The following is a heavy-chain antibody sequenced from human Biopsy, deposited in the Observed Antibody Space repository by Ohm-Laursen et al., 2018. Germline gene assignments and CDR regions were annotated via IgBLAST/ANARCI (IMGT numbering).Heavy chain of an antibody. V-gene: IGHV1-46*01. D-gene: IGHD6-19*01. CDR3: ARNTGWYGDLYYFDY. CDR2: INPSGSTT. CDR1: GYSFTSYY. Sequence: SVKVSCKASGYSFTSYYMHWVRQAPGQGLEWKGMINPSGSTTSYPQIFQGRVTMTRDTSKSTVYMELSSLRSADTAVYFCARNTGWYGDLYYFDYWGQGTLVTVSS. J-gene: IGHJ4*02.